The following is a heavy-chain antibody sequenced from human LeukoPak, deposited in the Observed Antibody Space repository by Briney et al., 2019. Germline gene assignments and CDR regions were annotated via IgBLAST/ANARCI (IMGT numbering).Heavy chain of an antibody. D-gene: IGHD3-10*01. CDR3: ARGSGSGSYYPRFDY. CDR1: GFTFTSYS. J-gene: IGHJ4*02. Sequence: PGGALRLSCAASGFTFTSYSMNWVRQAPGKGREWVSSISSSSDYIYYADSVRGRFTIYRDNAKNSLYVKMNSLRAEETAVYYCARGSGSGSYYPRFDYWGRGTVVTVSS. V-gene: IGHV3-21*01. CDR2: ISSSSDYI.